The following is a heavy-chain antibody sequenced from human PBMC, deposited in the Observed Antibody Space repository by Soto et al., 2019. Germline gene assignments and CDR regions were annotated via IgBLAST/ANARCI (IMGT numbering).Heavy chain of an antibody. J-gene: IGHJ4*02. CDR1: GFTFSSYG. CDR3: ARDLYLYSGYDFTDY. CDR2: IWYDGSNK. Sequence: GSLRLSCAASGFTFSSYGMHWVRQAPGKGLEWVAVIWYDGSNKYYADSVKGRFTISRDNSKNTLYLQMNSLRAEDTAVYYCARDLYLYSGYDFTDYWGQGTLVTVSS. V-gene: IGHV3-33*01. D-gene: IGHD5-12*01.